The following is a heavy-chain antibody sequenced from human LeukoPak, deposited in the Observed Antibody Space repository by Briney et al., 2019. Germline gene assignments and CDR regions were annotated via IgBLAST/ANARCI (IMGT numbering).Heavy chain of an antibody. V-gene: IGHV3-23*01. Sequence: GGSLRLSCAAPGFTVSSNYRSWVRQAPGQGLEWVAAISGSGGSTYYADSVKGRFTISRDNSKNTLYLQMNSLRAEDTAVYYCAKSTLGSAGEAFDIWGQRTMVTVSS. CDR2: ISGSGGST. J-gene: IGHJ3*02. CDR1: GFTVSSNY. D-gene: IGHD6-25*01. CDR3: AKSTLGSAGEAFDI.